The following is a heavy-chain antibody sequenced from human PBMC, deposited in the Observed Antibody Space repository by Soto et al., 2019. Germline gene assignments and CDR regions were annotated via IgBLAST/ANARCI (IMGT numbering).Heavy chain of an antibody. J-gene: IGHJ4*02. V-gene: IGHV4-59*01. CDR3: VRDLNGSGEY. CDR1: GGSTTSDY. Sequence: PXESLSVPCTVSGGSTTSDYWSWIRQPPGKGLEWLGYIFHSLGAKYNPSLGSRGTISLDTSKNQLSLSLRSVTAADTAIYFRVRDLNGSGEYWGQGTLVTVSS. D-gene: IGHD3-10*01. CDR2: IFHSLGA.